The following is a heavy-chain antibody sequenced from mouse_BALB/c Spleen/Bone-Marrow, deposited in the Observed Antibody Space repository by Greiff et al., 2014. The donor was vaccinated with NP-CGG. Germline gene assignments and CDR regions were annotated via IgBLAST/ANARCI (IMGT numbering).Heavy chain of an antibody. CDR2: INPYNGDT. Sequence: VQLQQSGPELVKPGASVKISCKASGYSFTDYFMNWVKQSHGKSLEWIGRINPYNGDTFYNQKFKGKATLTVDKSSSTAHMELLSLTSEDSAVYYCGSYSNAYWGQGTLVTVSA. CDR1: GYSFTDYF. CDR3: GSYSNAY. J-gene: IGHJ3*01. V-gene: IGHV1-37*01. D-gene: IGHD2-5*01.